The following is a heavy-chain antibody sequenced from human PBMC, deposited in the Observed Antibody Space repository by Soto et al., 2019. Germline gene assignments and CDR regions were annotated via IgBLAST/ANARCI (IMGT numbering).Heavy chain of an antibody. D-gene: IGHD3-10*01. CDR1: GVTFSNYA. V-gene: IGHV1-69*11. CDR2: IIPILGKA. J-gene: IGHJ6*02. CDR3: ARPAMVRGRGVGWCDMDV. Sequence: QVQLVQSGAEVKKPGSSVKVSCTASGVTFSNYAISWVRQAPGQGLEWMGGIIPILGKANYAQKFRGRVTIVADETTSTAYSELSSLRSEDTAVDYCARPAMVRGRGVGWCDMDVWGHGTAVTAS.